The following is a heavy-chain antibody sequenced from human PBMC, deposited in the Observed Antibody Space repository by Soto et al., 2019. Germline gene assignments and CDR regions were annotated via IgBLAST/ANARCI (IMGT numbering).Heavy chain of an antibody. Sequence: QVQLVQSGAEVKKPGASVRVSCEASGSTFSNYAIHWVRQAPGQTLEWMGWIDTAYGSTKYSQKFQGRVTITRDTSASTAYMELSSLRSEDTAVYYCARNLAGGESYFDYWGQGTLVTVSS. CDR1: GSTFSNYA. D-gene: IGHD3-16*01. CDR3: ARNLAGGESYFDY. V-gene: IGHV1-3*04. CDR2: IDTAYGST. J-gene: IGHJ4*02.